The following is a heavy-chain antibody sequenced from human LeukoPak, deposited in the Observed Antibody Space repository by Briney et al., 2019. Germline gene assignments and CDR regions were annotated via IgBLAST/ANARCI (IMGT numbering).Heavy chain of an antibody. CDR3: ARPGWPAALNVYYFDG. D-gene: IGHD2-2*01. CDR2: INPNSGGT. CDR1: GYTFSSYY. Sequence: GASVKLSCKASGYTFSSYYMHWVRQAPGQGLEWMGWINPNSGGTNYAQKFQGRITMTRYTSISTAYMELSRLRSDDPAVYYCARPGWPAALNVYYFDGWGEGTLVTVSS. V-gene: IGHV1-2*02. J-gene: IGHJ4*02.